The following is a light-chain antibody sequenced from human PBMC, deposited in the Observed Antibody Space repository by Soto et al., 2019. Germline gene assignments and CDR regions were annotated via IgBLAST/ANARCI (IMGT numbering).Light chain of an antibody. V-gene: IGLV1-40*01. CDR2: GYN. CDR3: QAYDNSLSGYV. Sequence: QSVLTQPPSVSGAPGQRVTISCTGSSSNIGARYDVHWYQHLPGTAPKLLFYGYNKRPSGIPDRFSGSKSGTSASLAITGLQPEDEADYYCQAYDNSLSGYVFGTGTKVTVL. J-gene: IGLJ1*01. CDR1: SSNIGARYD.